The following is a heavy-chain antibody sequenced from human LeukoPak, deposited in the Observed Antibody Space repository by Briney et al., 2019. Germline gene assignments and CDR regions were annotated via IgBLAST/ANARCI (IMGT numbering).Heavy chain of an antibody. V-gene: IGHV3-73*01. CDR2: IRSKANSYAT. Sequence: GGSLRLSCAASGFTFSGSAMHWVRQASGKGREWVGRIRSKANSYATAYAASVKGRFTISRDDSKNTAYLQMNSLKTEDTAVYYCTRPSIRAYDSSGYRYNWFDPWGQGTLVTVSS. CDR3: TRPSIRAYDSSGYRYNWFDP. J-gene: IGHJ5*02. D-gene: IGHD3-22*01. CDR1: GFTFSGSA.